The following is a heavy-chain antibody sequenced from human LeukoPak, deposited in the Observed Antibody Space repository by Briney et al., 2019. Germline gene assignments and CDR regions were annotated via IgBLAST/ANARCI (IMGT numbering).Heavy chain of an antibody. V-gene: IGHV3-7*01. J-gene: IGHJ6*03. CDR1: GFTFSSYW. Sequence: VGSLRLFCAASGFTFSSYWMSWVRQAPGKGLEWVANIKQDGSEKYYVDSVKGRFTISRDNAKNSLYLQMNSLRAEDTAVYYCARALGDYYYYYMDVWGKGTTVTVSS. D-gene: IGHD7-27*01. CDR3: ARALGDYYYYYMDV. CDR2: IKQDGSEK.